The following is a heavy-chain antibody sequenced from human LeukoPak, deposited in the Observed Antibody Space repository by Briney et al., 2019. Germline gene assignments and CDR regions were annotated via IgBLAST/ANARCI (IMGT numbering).Heavy chain of an antibody. CDR3: ARDRDYGGNFDY. CDR2: IYYGGST. CDR1: GGSISSYY. Sequence: SETLSLTCTVSGGSISSYYWSWIRQPPGKGLEWIGYIYYGGSTNYNPSLKSRVTISVDTSKNQFSLKLSSVTAADTAVYYCARDRDYGGNFDYWGQGTLVTVSS. J-gene: IGHJ4*02. D-gene: IGHD4-23*01. V-gene: IGHV4-59*01.